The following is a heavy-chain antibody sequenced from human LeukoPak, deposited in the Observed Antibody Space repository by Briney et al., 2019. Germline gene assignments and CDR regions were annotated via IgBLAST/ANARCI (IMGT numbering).Heavy chain of an antibody. Sequence: PSETLSLTCAVSGGSISSGDYYWAWIRQPPGKGQQWIGSIYYSGTTYYNPLLKSRLTISRDTSKNQFSLKLSSVTTADTAVYYCARHASGWYTDWGQGTLVTVSS. CDR3: ARHASGWYTD. V-gene: IGHV4-39*01. CDR1: GGSISSGDYY. CDR2: IYYSGTT. J-gene: IGHJ1*01. D-gene: IGHD6-19*01.